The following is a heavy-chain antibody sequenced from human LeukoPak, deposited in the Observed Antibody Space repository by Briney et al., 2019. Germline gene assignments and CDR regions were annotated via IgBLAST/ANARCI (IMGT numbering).Heavy chain of an antibody. V-gene: IGHV4-59*08. D-gene: IGHD2-21*02. Sequence: SSETLSLTCTVSGGSISTHYWSWIRLPPGKGLEWIGYIYYSGSSNYNPSLKSRVTMSVDTSKNQFSLKLTSVTAADTAVYYCARRLRQNLFDPWGQGTLVTVSS. CDR2: IYYSGSS. CDR1: GGSISTHY. J-gene: IGHJ5*02. CDR3: ARRLRQNLFDP.